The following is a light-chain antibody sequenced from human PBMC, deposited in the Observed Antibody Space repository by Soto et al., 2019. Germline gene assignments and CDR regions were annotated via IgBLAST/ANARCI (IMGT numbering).Light chain of an antibody. CDR2: AAS. J-gene: IGKJ2*01. V-gene: IGKV3-20*01. CDR3: QQYGSSSYT. Sequence: EIVLTQSPGTLSLSPGERATLSCRASQSIRSSYLAWYQQKPGQAPRLLIYAASSRATGIPDRFSGSGSGTDFTLTMSRLGPEDFAVYYCQQYGSSSYTFGQGTQLEIK. CDR1: QSIRSSY.